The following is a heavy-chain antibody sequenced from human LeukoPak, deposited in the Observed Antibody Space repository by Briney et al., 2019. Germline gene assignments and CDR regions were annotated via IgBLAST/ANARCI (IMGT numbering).Heavy chain of an antibody. CDR2: ISAYNGNT. CDR3: ARVIGGSYDNEFDI. V-gene: IGHV1-18*01. D-gene: IGHD1-26*01. CDR1: GYTFTSYG. J-gene: IGHJ3*02. Sequence: ASVKVSCKASGYTFTSYGISWVRQAPGQGLEWMGWISAYNGNTNYAQKLQGRVTMTTDTSKSTVYMELRSLRSDDTAVYYCARVIGGSYDNEFDIWGQGTMVTVS.